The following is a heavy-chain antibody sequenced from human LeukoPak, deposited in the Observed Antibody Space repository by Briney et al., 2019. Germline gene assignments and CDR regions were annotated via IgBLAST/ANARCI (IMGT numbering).Heavy chain of an antibody. D-gene: IGHD4-11*01. CDR2: ISAYNGNT. CDR1: GYTFTSYG. J-gene: IGHJ6*03. CDR3: ARGRVSSSTWYSTYYYYFYMDV. Sequence: ASVKVSCKASGYTFTSYGITWVRQAPGQGLEWMGWISAYNGNTNYAQKLQGRVTMTTDTSTSTAYMELRSLRSDDTAVYYCARGRVSSSTWYSTYYYYFYMDVWGKGTTVTVSS. V-gene: IGHV1-18*01.